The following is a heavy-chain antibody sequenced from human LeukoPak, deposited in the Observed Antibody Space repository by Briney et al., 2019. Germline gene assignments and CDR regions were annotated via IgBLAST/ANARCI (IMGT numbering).Heavy chain of an antibody. J-gene: IGHJ4*02. CDR2: ISGSGGST. Sequence: GGSLRLSCAASGFTFRTSAMSWVRQAPGKGLEWVSAISGSGGSTFYADSVKGRFTISRDNSKNTLFLQMSSLRDEDTAVYYCAKERVRSDHWGQGTLVTVSS. D-gene: IGHD3-10*01. V-gene: IGHV3-23*01. CDR3: AKERVRSDH. CDR1: GFTFRTSA.